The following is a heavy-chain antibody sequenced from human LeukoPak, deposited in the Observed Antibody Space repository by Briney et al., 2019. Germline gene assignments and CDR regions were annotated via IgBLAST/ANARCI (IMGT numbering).Heavy chain of an antibody. CDR2: IWYDGSNK. V-gene: IGHV3-33*01. J-gene: IGHJ4*02. Sequence: PGGSLRLSCAASGFTFSSYGMHWVRQAPGKGLEWVAVIWYDGSNKYYADSVKGRFTISRDNSKNTLYLQMNSLRAEDTAVYYCARDSGYDFWSGYFFSPNSSEFDYWGQGTLVTVSS. CDR1: GFTFSSYG. D-gene: IGHD3-3*01. CDR3: ARDSGYDFWSGYFFSPNSSEFDY.